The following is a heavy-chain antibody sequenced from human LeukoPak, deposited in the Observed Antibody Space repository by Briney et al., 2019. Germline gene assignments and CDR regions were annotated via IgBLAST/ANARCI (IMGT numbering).Heavy chain of an antibody. V-gene: IGHV4-61*02. CDR3: ARDFMSL. CDR2: IYSSGST. Sequence: SETLSLTCTVSGGSISSGSSYWSWVWQPAGKGLEWIGRIYSSGSTNYNPSLKSRVTISVDTSKNQFSLKLSSVTAADTAVYYCARDFMSLWGRGTLVTVSS. J-gene: IGHJ2*01. CDR1: GGSISSGSSY.